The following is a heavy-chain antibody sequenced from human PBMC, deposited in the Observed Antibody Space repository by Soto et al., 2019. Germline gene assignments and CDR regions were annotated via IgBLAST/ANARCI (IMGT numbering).Heavy chain of an antibody. CDR2: INPNSGGT. CDR3: ARDQGYSGFFYGMDV. CDR1: GYTFTGYY. D-gene: IGHD5-12*01. Sequence: ASVKVSCKASGYTFTGYYMHWVRQAPGQGLEWMGWINPNSGGTNYAQKFQGRVTMTRDTSISTAYMELSRLRSDDTAVYYCARDQGYSGFFYGMDVWGQGTTVNVSS. V-gene: IGHV1-2*02. J-gene: IGHJ6*02.